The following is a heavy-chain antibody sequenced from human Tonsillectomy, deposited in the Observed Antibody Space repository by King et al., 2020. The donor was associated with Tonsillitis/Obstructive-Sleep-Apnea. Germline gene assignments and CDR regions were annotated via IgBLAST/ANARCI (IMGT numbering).Heavy chain of an antibody. CDR3: ARRPRDSSCYYFDY. CDR2: IYYSGST. D-gene: IGHD3-22*01. J-gene: IGHJ4*02. CDR1: GGSISSYY. Sequence: QLQESGPGLVKPSETLSLTCTVSGGSISSYYWSWIRQPPGKGLEWIGYIYYSGSTNYNPSLKSRVTISVDTSKNQFSLKLSSVTAADTAVYYCARRPRDSSCYYFDYWGQGTLVTVSS. V-gene: IGHV4-59*08.